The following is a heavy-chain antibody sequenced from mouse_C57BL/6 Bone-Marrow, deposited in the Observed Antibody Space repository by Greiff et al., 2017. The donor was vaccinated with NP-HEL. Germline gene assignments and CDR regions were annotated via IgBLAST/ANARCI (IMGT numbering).Heavy chain of an antibody. J-gene: IGHJ4*01. CDR2: IDPETGGT. D-gene: IGHD2-4*01. CDR3: TRSYYDYDGGAMDY. Sequence: VQLQQSGAELVRPGASVTLSCKASGYTFTDYEMHWVKQTPVHGLEWIGAIDPETGGTAYNQKFQGKAILTADKSSSTAYMELRSLTSEDSAVYYCTRSYYDYDGGAMDYWGQGTSVTVSS. CDR1: GYTFTDYE. V-gene: IGHV1-15*01.